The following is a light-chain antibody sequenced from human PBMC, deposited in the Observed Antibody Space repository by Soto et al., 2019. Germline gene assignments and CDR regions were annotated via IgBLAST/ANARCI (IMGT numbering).Light chain of an antibody. CDR3: QKYNSAPRT. V-gene: IGKV1-27*01. Sequence: DIQVTQSPSSLSASVGDRVTITCRTSQDISSYLAWYQQKPGKVPKLLIYAASTLQSGVPSRFSGSGSGTDFTLTISSLQPEDVASCFCQKYNSAPRTFGQSTKVDIK. CDR1: QDISSY. CDR2: AAS. J-gene: IGKJ1*01.